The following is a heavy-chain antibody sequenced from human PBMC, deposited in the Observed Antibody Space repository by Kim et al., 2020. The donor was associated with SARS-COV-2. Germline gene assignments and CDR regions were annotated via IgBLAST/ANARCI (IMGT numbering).Heavy chain of an antibody. V-gene: IGHV3-7*03. CDR3: ERDYDY. Sequence: GGSLRLSCAASGFTFSTYWMTWVRQAPGKGLEWVAPIKPDGIERFYVDSVQGRFTISRDDTKNSLYLQMNSLRAEDTAMYYCERDYDYWGQGTLVTVSS. CDR2: IKPDGIER. CDR1: GFTFSTYW. J-gene: IGHJ4*02.